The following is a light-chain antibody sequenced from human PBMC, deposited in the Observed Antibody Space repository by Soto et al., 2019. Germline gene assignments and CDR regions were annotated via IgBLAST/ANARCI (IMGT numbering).Light chain of an antibody. CDR1: SGHSSYA. J-gene: IGLJ2*01. CDR3: QTWGTGGVV. V-gene: IGLV4-69*01. CDR2: LNSDGSH. Sequence: QSVLTLSPSASASLGASVKLTCTLSSGHSSYAIAWHQQQPEKGPRYLMKLNSDGSHSKGDGIPDRFSGSSSGAERYLTISSLQSEDEADYYCQTWGTGGVVFGGGTKLTVL.